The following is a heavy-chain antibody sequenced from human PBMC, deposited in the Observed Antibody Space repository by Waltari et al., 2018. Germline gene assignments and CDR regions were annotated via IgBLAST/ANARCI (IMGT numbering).Heavy chain of an antibody. CDR1: GFTFGEYA. Sequence: EVQLVESGGGLVQPGRSLRLSCTASGFTFGEYAMSWFRQAPGKGLEWVGFIRSKAYGGTTEYAASVKGRFTISRDDSKSIAYLQMNSLKTEDTAVYYCTRDQGDYDFWSGYVGWGQGTLVTVSS. J-gene: IGHJ4*02. D-gene: IGHD3-3*01. V-gene: IGHV3-49*03. CDR2: IRSKAYGGTT. CDR3: TRDQGDYDFWSGYVG.